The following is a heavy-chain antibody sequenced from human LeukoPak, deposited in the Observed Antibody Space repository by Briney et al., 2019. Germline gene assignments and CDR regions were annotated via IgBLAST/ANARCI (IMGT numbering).Heavy chain of an antibody. Sequence: PSETLSLTCAVYGESFSGYYWSWIRQPPGKGLEWIGEINHSGSTNYNPSLKSRVTISVDTSKNQFSLKLSSVTAADTAVYYCARSLLHFDYWGQGTLVTVSS. CDR3: ARSLLHFDY. V-gene: IGHV4-34*01. CDR1: GESFSGYY. CDR2: INHSGST. D-gene: IGHD3-10*01. J-gene: IGHJ4*02.